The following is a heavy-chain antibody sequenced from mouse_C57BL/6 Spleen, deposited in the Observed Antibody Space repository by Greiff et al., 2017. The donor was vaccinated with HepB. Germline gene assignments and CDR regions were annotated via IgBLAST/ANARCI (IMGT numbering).Heavy chain of an antibody. CDR1: GFTFSDAW. CDR2: IRNKANNHAT. Sequence: DVKLVESGGGLVQPGGSMKLSCAASGFTFSDAWMDWVRQSPEKGLEWVAEIRNKANNHATYYAESVKGRFTISRDDSKSSVYLQMNSLRAEDTGIYYCTSLYYDYDEAWFAYWGQGTLVTVSA. J-gene: IGHJ3*01. D-gene: IGHD2-4*01. V-gene: IGHV6-6*01. CDR3: TSLYYDYDEAWFAY.